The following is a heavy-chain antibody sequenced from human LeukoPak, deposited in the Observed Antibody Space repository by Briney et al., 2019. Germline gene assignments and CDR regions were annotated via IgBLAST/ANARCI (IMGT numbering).Heavy chain of an antibody. J-gene: IGHJ4*02. CDR3: AREYCSSTSCYTTWPDY. V-gene: IGHV4-30-2*01. CDR1: GFTFSDYY. Sequence: LRLSCAASGFTFSDYYMSWIRQPPGKGLEWIGYIYHSESTYYNPSLKSRVTISVDSSKNQFSLKLSSVTAADTAVYYCAREYCSSTSCYTTWPDYWGQGTLVTVSS. D-gene: IGHD2-2*02. CDR2: IYHSEST.